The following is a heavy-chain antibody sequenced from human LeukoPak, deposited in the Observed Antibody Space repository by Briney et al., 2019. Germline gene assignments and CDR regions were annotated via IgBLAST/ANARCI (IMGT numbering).Heavy chain of an antibody. CDR1: GYTFTGYY. Sequence: ASVKVSCKASGYTFTGYYMHWVRQAPGQGLEWMGWINPNSGGTNYAQKFHGRVTMTRDTSISTAYMELSRLRSDDSAVYYCARVPGSSWSYYFDYWGQGTLVTVCS. V-gene: IGHV1-2*02. CDR2: INPNSGGT. CDR3: ARVPGSSWSYYFDY. J-gene: IGHJ4*02. D-gene: IGHD6-13*01.